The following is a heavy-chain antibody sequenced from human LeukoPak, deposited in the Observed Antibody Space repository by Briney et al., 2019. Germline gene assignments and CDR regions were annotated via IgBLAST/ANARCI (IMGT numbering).Heavy chain of an antibody. D-gene: IGHD3-10*01. V-gene: IGHV3-15*01. CDR3: TTDLLLWFGELLASPDY. CDR2: IKSKTDGGTT. CDR1: GFTFSNAW. Sequence: PGGSLRLSCAASGFTFSNAWMSWVRQAPGKGLEWVGRIKSKTDGGTTDYAAPVKGRFTISRDDPKNTLYLQMNSLKTEDTAVYYCTTDLLLWFGELLASPDYWGQGTLVTVSS. J-gene: IGHJ4*02.